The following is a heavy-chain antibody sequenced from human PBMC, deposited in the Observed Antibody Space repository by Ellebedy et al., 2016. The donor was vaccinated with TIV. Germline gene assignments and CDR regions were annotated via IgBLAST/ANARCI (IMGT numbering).Heavy chain of an antibody. V-gene: IGHV4-4*02. J-gene: IGHJ5*02. CDR2: LFHTGRT. Sequence: SETLSLTXAVSGASISSNNWWSWVRQPPGNGLEWIGDLFHTGRTNYNPSLKSRVTMSLDTAKNQLSLRMRSVTTRDTAMYYCARVEAVAPWRWLDPWGQGTLVTVSS. CDR3: ARVEAVAPWRWLDP. D-gene: IGHD6-19*01. CDR1: GASISSNNW.